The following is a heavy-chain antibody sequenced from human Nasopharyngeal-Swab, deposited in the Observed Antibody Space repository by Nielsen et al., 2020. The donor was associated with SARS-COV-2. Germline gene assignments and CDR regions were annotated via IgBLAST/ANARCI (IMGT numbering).Heavy chain of an antibody. CDR2: IWYDGSNK. CDR3: ARDRTVTTTVYFDY. V-gene: IGHV3-33*01. D-gene: IGHD4-17*01. CDR1: GFTFSSYG. J-gene: IGHJ4*02. Sequence: GGSLRLSCAASGFTFSSYGMHWVRQAPGKGLEWVAVIWYDGSNKYYADSVKGRFTISRDNSKNTLYLQMYSLRAEDTAVYYCARDRTVTTTVYFDYWGQGTLVTVSS.